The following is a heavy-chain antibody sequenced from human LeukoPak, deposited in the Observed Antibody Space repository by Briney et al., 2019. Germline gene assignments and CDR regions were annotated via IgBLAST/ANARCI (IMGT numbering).Heavy chain of an antibody. CDR3: ANGAFSSPLDY. J-gene: IGHJ4*02. Sequence: GGSLRLSCAASGFTFSSYGMHWVRQAPGKGLEWVAVIWYDGSNKYYADSVKGRFTISRDNSKNTLYLQMNSLRAEDTAVYYCANGAFSSPLDYWGQGTLVTVSS. D-gene: IGHD2-2*01. V-gene: IGHV3-30*02. CDR1: GFTFSSYG. CDR2: IWYDGSNK.